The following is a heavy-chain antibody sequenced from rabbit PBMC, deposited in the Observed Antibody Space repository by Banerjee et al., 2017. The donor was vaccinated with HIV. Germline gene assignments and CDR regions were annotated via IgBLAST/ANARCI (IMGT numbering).Heavy chain of an antibody. J-gene: IGHJ4*01. V-gene: IGHV1S45*01. D-gene: IGHD4-1*01. CDR2: IYTGSSSDT. CDR3: ARDLAGVIGWNFNL. Sequence: QEQLVESGGDLVKPGASLTLTCTASGFSFSSAYDMCWVRQAPGKGLEWIGHIYTGSSSDTYYATWAKGRFTISKTSSTTVTLQMTSLTAADTATYFCARDLAGVIGWNFNLWGPGTLVTVS. CDR1: GFSFSSAYD.